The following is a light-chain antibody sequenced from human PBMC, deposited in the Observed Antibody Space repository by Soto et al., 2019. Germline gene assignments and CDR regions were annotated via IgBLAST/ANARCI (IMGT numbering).Light chain of an antibody. CDR2: GAS. Sequence: EIVMTQSPATLSVSPGERATLSCRASQSVSSNLAWYQQKPGQAPRLLIYGASTRATGIPDRFSGSGSGTEFTLSISSLQSEDFATYYCQQSYKTPHTFGQGTKLETK. V-gene: IGKV3-15*01. CDR1: QSVSSN. J-gene: IGKJ2*01. CDR3: QQSYKTPHT.